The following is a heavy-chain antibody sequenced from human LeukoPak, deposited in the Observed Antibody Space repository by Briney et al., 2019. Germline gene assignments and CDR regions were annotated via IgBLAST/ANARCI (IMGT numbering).Heavy chain of an antibody. CDR3: ARQQVAYYYYYGMDV. V-gene: IGHV5-51*01. Sequence: PGESLKISCKGSGYSFTTYWIAWVRQMPGKGLDWMGIIYPGDSDTRYSQSFQGQVTISADKSISTAFLQWSSLKASDTAMYYCARQQVAYYYYYGMDVWGKGTTVTVSS. J-gene: IGHJ6*04. CDR1: GYSFTTYW. D-gene: IGHD2-15*01. CDR2: IYPGDSDT.